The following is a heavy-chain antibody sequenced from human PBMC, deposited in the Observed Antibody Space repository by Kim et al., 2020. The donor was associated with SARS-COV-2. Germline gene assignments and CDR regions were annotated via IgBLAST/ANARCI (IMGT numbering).Heavy chain of an antibody. Sequence: VNGRFTNSRDNSKNTLNLQMNSLRAEDTAVYYCAKEAALPYYYDSSGYRDWGQGTLVTVSS. J-gene: IGHJ4*02. CDR3: AKEAALPYYYDSSGYRD. V-gene: IGHV3-23*01. D-gene: IGHD3-22*01.